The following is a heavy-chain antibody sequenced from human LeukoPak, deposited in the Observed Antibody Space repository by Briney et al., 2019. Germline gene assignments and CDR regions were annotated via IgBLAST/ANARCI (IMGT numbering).Heavy chain of an antibody. Sequence: SKTLSLTCTVSGGSITSHFWSWIRQPPGKGLEWIGYIYHSGITNYNPSLKSRVTISVDTSKNQFSLELNSVTAADTAVYYCARDGYSGSSLFDSWGQGTLVTVSS. CDR2: IYHSGIT. V-gene: IGHV4-59*11. J-gene: IGHJ4*02. D-gene: IGHD1-26*01. CDR1: GGSITSHF. CDR3: ARDGYSGSSLFDS.